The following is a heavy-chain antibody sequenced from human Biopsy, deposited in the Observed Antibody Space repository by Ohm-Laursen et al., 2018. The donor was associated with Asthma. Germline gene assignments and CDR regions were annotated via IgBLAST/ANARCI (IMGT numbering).Heavy chain of an antibody. D-gene: IGHD6-25*01. Sequence: SLRLSCAASGFSFSDYYMTWMRQAPGKGLEWVSSISNSGSTKYPAESVQGRFTISRDNTQKSLFLQMNSLRAEDTAIYFCARVLESSDPGPFYFFALDVWGQGTTVAVS. V-gene: IGHV3-11*01. CDR3: ARVLESSDPGPFYFFALDV. CDR1: GFSFSDYY. J-gene: IGHJ6*02. CDR2: ISNSGSTK.